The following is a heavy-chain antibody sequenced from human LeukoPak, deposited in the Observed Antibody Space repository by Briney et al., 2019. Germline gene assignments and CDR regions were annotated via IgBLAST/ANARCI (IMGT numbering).Heavy chain of an antibody. J-gene: IGHJ6*02. CDR2: ISAYNGNT. D-gene: IGHD4/OR15-4a*01. V-gene: IGHV1-18*01. Sequence: ASVKVSCKASGYTFTSYGISWVRQAPGQGLEWMGWISAYNGNTNYAQKFQGRVTITADESTSTAYMELSSLRSDDTAVFYCATGGGIFGVLTTAHYYGMDVWGQGTTITVSS. CDR1: GYTFTSYG. CDR3: ATGGGIFGVLTTAHYYGMDV.